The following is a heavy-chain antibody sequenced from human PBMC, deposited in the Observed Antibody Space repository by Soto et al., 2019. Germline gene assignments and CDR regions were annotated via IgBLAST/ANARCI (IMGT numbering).Heavy chain of an antibody. CDR1: GGSISSGDYY. Sequence: SETLSLTRSVSGGSISSGDYYWSWIRQPPGKGLEWIGYMFYTGTTYYNPSLKSRITISMDTSKNQFSLRPTSVTAADTAEYHCARVVRFCSSPSCRGRNWFDPWGQGTRVTVSS. J-gene: IGHJ5*02. D-gene: IGHD2-2*01. CDR2: MFYTGTT. V-gene: IGHV4-30-4*01. CDR3: ARVVRFCSSPSCRGRNWFDP.